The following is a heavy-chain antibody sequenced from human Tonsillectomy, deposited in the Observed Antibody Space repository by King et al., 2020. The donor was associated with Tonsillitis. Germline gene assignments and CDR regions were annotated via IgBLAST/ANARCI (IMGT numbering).Heavy chain of an antibody. Sequence: QLVQSGAEVKKPGSSVKVSCKASGGTFSSYTISWVRQAPGQGLEWMGGIIPIFDSANYAQKFQGRVTITADESTSTAYMELSNLGSEDTAVYYCARDGPTAAGTMVYWGQGTLLTVSS. V-gene: IGHV1-69*01. CDR1: GGTFSSYT. D-gene: IGHD6-13*01. J-gene: IGHJ4*02. CDR3: ARDGPTAAGTMVY. CDR2: IIPIFDSA.